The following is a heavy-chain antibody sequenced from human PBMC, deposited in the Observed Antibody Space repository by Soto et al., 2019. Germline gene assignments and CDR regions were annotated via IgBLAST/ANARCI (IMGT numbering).Heavy chain of an antibody. CDR2: INRDGSDT. Sequence: PGGSLRLSCAASGFTFSSYLMHWVRQGPGKGLVWVSRINRDGSDTTYADSVKGRFTVSRDNAKDTLYLQMNSLRAEDTAVYYCARDLRAYCSSTSCYEFGYWGQGTLVTVSS. CDR3: ARDLRAYCSSTSCYEFGY. J-gene: IGHJ4*02. CDR1: GFTFSSYL. V-gene: IGHV3-74*01. D-gene: IGHD2-2*01.